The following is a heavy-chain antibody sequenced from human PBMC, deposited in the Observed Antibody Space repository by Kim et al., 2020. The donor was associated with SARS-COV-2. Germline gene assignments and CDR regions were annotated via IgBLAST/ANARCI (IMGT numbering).Heavy chain of an antibody. V-gene: IGHV1-18*01. D-gene: IGHD5-18*01. Sequence: ASVKVSCKASGYTFTSFGISWVRQAPGQGLEWMGWISAYNGNKNYAQKFQGRVSMTTDLSTGTTYMELRSLRSDDTAVYYCARDLEEDTVMIFFDYWGQGTLITVSS. CDR2: ISAYNGNK. CDR3: ARDLEEDTVMIFFDY. J-gene: IGHJ4*02. CDR1: GYTFTSFG.